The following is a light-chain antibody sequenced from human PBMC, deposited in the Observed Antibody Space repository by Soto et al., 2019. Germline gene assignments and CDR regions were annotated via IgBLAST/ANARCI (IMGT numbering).Light chain of an antibody. CDR2: GAS. V-gene: IGKV3D-15*01. J-gene: IGKJ5*01. CDR3: QQYNNRPPIT. CDR1: QSVSSGY. Sequence: EILLTQSPGTPIFSPGGKAALSRRALQSVSSGYLAWYQQKPGQAPRLLLYGASTRATGIPARFSGSGSGTEFTLSISSLQSEDSAVYYCQQYNNRPPITFGQGTRLEIK.